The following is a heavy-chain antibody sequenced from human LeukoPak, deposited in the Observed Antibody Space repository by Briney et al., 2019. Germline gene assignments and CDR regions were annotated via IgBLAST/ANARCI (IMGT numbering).Heavy chain of an antibody. CDR2: IKQDGSEK. D-gene: IGHD4-17*01. CDR1: GFTFSSYC. CDR3: ARDNGATVYYYYYYYMDV. J-gene: IGHJ6*03. Sequence: GGSLRLSCAASGFTFSSYCMSCVRQAPAKGREWVANIKQDGSEKYYVDSVKGRFTISRDNAKNSLYLQMNSLRAEDTAVYYCARDNGATVYYYYYYYMDVWGKGTTVTVSS. V-gene: IGHV3-7*01.